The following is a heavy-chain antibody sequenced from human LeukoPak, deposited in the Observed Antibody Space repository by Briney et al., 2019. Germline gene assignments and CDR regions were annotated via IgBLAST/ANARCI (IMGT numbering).Heavy chain of an antibody. CDR3: AKGTIFGVVPSDTFDI. CDR2: ITGSGITT. V-gene: IGHV3-23*01. CDR1: GFTFSSYA. D-gene: IGHD3-3*01. Sequence: GGSLRLSCAASGFTFSSYAMSWVRQAPGKGLEWVSSITGSGITTYYADSLKGRFTISRDNSKNTLYLQMNSLRAEDTAVYYCAKGTIFGVVPSDTFDIWGQGTMVTVSS. J-gene: IGHJ3*02.